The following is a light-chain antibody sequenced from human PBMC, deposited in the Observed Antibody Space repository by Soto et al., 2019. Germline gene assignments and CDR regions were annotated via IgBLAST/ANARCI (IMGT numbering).Light chain of an antibody. J-gene: IGKJ1*01. V-gene: IGKV1-5*01. CDR2: DAS. CDR1: QSVSGW. CDR3: QQYNSYST. Sequence: DIQMTQSPSSLSASVRDRVTVSCRASQSVSGWLAWYQQKPGEAPKLLIYDASSLESGVPSRFSGSGSGTEFTLTISSLQPDDFATYYCQQYNSYSTFGQGTKVDIK.